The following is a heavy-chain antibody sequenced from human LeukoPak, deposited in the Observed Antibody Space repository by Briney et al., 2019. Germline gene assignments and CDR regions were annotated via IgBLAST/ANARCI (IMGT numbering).Heavy chain of an antibody. CDR1: GGSISSSSYY. D-gene: IGHD4-17*01. CDR3: ARISVTGNDYGDYGHIDY. J-gene: IGHJ4*02. Sequence: SQTLSLTCTVSGGSISSSSYYWGWIRQPPGKGLEWIGSIYYSGSTYYNPSLKSRVTISVDTSKNQFSLKLSSVTAADTAVYYCARISVTGNDYGDYGHIDYWGQGTLVTVSS. V-gene: IGHV4-39*07. CDR2: IYYSGST.